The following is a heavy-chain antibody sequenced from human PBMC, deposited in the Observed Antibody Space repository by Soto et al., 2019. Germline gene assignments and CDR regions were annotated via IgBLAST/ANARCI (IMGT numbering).Heavy chain of an antibody. V-gene: IGHV4-39*01. J-gene: IGHJ6*02. Sequence: KPSETLSLTCTVSGGSISSSSYYWGWIRQPPGKGLEWIGSIYYSGSTYYNPSLKSRVTISVDTSKNQFSLKLSSVTAADTAVYYCAKLTAGRLRYYYGMDVWGQGTTVTVSS. CDR1: GGSISSSSYY. D-gene: IGHD1-20*01. CDR2: IYYSGST. CDR3: AKLTAGRLRYYYGMDV.